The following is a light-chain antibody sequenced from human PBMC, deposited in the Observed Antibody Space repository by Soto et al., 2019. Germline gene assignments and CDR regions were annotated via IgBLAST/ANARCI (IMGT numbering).Light chain of an antibody. J-gene: IGKJ5*01. CDR1: QSVSSTY. Sequence: TPSPGTLSLSPGERATLACRASQSVSSTYLAWYQHKPGQAPRLLTLGASSRATGIPDRFSGSGSATDFTLTISRLEPEDFALYYCQQYGSSPIAFGQGTRLEIK. CDR3: QQYGSSPIA. V-gene: IGKV3-20*01. CDR2: GAS.